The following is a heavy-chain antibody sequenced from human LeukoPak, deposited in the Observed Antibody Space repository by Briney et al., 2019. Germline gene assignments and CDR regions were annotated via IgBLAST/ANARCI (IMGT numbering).Heavy chain of an antibody. J-gene: IGHJ5*02. CDR1: GFTFSNYN. CDR2: ITGSSTYI. V-gene: IGHV3-21*01. CDR3: ARESVAGLFDP. D-gene: IGHD6-19*01. Sequence: GGSLRLSCAASGFTFSNYNMNWVRQAPGMGLEWVSSITGSSTYIYYADSVKGRFTISRDNAKNSLYLQMNSLRAEDTAVYYCARESVAGLFDPWGQGTLVTVSS.